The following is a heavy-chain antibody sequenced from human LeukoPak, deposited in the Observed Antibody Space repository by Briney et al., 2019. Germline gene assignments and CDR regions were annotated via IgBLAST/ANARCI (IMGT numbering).Heavy chain of an antibody. Sequence: GGSLRLSCTASGLTFGDYAMSWFRQAPGKGLEWVGFIRSKAYGGTIENAASVKGRFTISRDDSNSIAYLQMNSLKTEDTAVYYCSRGAVTIGYWGQGTLVSVSS. V-gene: IGHV3-49*03. CDR1: GLTFGDYA. CDR3: SRGAVTIGY. CDR2: IRSKAYGGTI. J-gene: IGHJ4*02. D-gene: IGHD4-17*01.